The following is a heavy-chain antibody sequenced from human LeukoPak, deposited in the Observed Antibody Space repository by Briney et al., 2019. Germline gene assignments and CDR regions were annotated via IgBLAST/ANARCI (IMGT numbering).Heavy chain of an antibody. V-gene: IGHV4-30-4*01. J-gene: IGHJ5*02. CDR3: AKPTTVTAPGAFDP. Sequence: SETLSLTCTVSGGSISSGDYYWSWIRQPPGKGLEWIGYIYYSGSTYYNPSLKSRVTISVDTSKNKFSLKLSSVTAADTAVYYCAKPTTVTAPGAFDPWGQGTLVTVSS. CDR2: IYYSGST. CDR1: GGSISSGDYY. D-gene: IGHD4-17*01.